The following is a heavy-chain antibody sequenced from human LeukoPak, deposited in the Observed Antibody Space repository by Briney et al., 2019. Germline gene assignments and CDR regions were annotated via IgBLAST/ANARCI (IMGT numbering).Heavy chain of an antibody. V-gene: IGHV1-2*02. CDR2: INPNSGGT. J-gene: IGHJ5*02. Sequence: ASVNVSCKASGYTFTGYYMHWVRQAPGQGLEWMGWINPNSGGTNYAQKFQGRVTMTRDTSISTAYMELSRLRSDDTAVYYCARAPAVIAVIPDNWFDPWGQGTLVTVSS. CDR1: GYTFTGYY. CDR3: ARAPAVIAVIPDNWFDP. D-gene: IGHD3-22*01.